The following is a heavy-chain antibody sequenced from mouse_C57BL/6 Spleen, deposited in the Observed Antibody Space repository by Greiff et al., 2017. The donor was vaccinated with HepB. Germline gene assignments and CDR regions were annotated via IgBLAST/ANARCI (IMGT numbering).Heavy chain of an antibody. CDR3: SGAYDGSSSYWYFDV. Sequence: QVQLQQPGAELVKPGASVKLSCKASGYTFTSYWMHWVKQRPGQGLEWIGMIHPNSGSTNYHEKFKVKATLTVDKSSSTAYMQLSSLTSEDSAVYYYSGAYDGSSSYWYFDVWGTGTTVTVSS. CDR1: GYTFTSYW. V-gene: IGHV1-64*01. D-gene: IGHD1-1*01. CDR2: IHPNSGST. J-gene: IGHJ1*03.